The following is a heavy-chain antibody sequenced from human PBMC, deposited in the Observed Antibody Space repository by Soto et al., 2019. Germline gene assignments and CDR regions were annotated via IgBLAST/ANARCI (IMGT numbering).Heavy chain of an antibody. Sequence: GESLKISCQGSGYAFSSYWIAWVRQMPGKGLEWMGIIYPSDSDTRYSPSFQGQVTISVDKSITTAYLQWRSLKASDTAMYYCARGYCTATICDPWFDPWGQGTLVTVSS. CDR1: GYAFSSYW. CDR2: IYPSDSDT. D-gene: IGHD2-8*02. CDR3: ARGYCTATICDPWFDP. J-gene: IGHJ5*02. V-gene: IGHV5-51*01.